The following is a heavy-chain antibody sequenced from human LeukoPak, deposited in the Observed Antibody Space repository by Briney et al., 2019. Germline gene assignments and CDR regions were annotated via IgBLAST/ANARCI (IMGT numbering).Heavy chain of an antibody. CDR2: ISSSGSTI. D-gene: IGHD3-9*01. J-gene: IGHJ4*02. CDR3: ARLDMRIDY. Sequence: GGSLRLSCAASGFTCSSYEMNWVRQAPGKGLEWVSYISSSGSTIYYADSVKGRFTISRDNAKNSLYLQMNSLRAEDTAVYYCARLDMRIDYWGQGTLVTVSS. V-gene: IGHV3-48*03. CDR1: GFTCSSYE.